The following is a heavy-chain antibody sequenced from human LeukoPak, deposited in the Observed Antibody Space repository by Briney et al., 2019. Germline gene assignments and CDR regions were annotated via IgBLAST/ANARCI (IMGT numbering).Heavy chain of an antibody. V-gene: IGHV3-53*01. D-gene: IGHD3-10*01. Sequence: PGGSLRLSCAASGLTVSKNYMSWVRQAPGKGLESVSVIYSGGSTYYADSVKGRFTISRDNSKNTLYLQMNSLRAEDTAVYYCARGGNGVRGVTYWGQGTLVTVSS. CDR2: IYSGGST. J-gene: IGHJ4*02. CDR1: GLTVSKNY. CDR3: ARGGNGVRGVTY.